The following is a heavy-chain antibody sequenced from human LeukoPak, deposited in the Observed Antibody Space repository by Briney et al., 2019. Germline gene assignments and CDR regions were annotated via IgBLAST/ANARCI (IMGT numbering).Heavy chain of an antibody. CDR2: ISSRGDST. CDR1: GSIFSNYA. V-gene: IGHV3-23*01. Sequence: GGSLRLSCAASGSIFSNYAMSWVRQVPGRGLEWVSTISSRGDSTYVADSVKGRFTISRDNSKNSLYLQMNTVRAEDTAVYYCVKGPRPDITVAHTVENWGQGTLVTVSS. J-gene: IGHJ4*02. D-gene: IGHD6-19*01. CDR3: VKGPRPDITVAHTVEN.